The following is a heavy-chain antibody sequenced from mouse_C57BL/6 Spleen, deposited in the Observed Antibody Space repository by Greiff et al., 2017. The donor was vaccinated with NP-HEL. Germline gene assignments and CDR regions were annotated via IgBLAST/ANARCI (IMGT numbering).Heavy chain of an antibody. Sequence: VQLQQSGAELVRPGASVTLSCKASGYTFTDYEMHWVKQTPVHGLEWIGAIDPETGGTAYNQKFKGKAILTADKSSSTAYMELRSLTSEDSAVYYGTRRQPTYYNTSFDYWGQGTTLTVSS. V-gene: IGHV1-15*01. CDR2: IDPETGGT. CDR1: GYTFTDYE. D-gene: IGHD2-12*01. J-gene: IGHJ2*01. CDR3: TRRQPTYYNTSFDY.